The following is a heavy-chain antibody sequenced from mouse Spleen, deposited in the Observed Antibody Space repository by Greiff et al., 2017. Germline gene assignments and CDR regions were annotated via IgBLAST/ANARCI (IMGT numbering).Heavy chain of an antibody. D-gene: IGHD1-3*01. CDR3: TGDSGAMDY. Sequence: EVKLMESGGGLVQPGGSMKLSCGASGFTFSNYWMNWVRQSPEKGLEWVAQIRLKSDNYATHYAESVKGRFTISRDDSKSSVYLQMNNLRAEDTGIYYCTGDSGAMDYWGQGTSVTVSS. CDR1: GFTFSNYW. V-gene: IGHV6-3*01. J-gene: IGHJ4*01. CDR2: IRLKSDNYAT.